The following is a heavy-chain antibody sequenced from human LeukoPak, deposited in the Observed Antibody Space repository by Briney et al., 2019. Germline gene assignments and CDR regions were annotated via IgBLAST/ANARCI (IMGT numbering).Heavy chain of an antibody. CDR2: ISGSGGST. CDR3: AKDSRIIVGAYYFDY. D-gene: IGHD1-26*01. J-gene: IGHJ4*02. CDR1: GFTFSSYA. Sequence: HPGGSLRLSCAASGFTFSSYAMSWVRQAPGKGLEWVSAISGSGGSTYYADSVKGRFTISRDNSKNTLYLQINSLRAEDTAVYYCAKDSRIIVGAYYFDYWGQGTLVTVSS. V-gene: IGHV3-23*01.